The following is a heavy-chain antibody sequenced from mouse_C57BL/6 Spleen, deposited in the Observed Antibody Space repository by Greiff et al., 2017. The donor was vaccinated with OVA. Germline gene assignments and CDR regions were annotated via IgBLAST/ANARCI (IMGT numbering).Heavy chain of an antibody. Sequence: QVQLQQSGPELVKPGASVKISCKASGYAFSSSWMNWVKQRPGKGLEWIGRIYPGDGDTNYNGKFKGKATLTADKSSSTAYMQLSSLTSEDSAVYFCARGRDYGSSPYWYFDVWGTGTTVTVSS. D-gene: IGHD1-1*01. CDR3: ARGRDYGSSPYWYFDV. V-gene: IGHV1-82*01. CDR1: GYAFSSSW. CDR2: IYPGDGDT. J-gene: IGHJ1*03.